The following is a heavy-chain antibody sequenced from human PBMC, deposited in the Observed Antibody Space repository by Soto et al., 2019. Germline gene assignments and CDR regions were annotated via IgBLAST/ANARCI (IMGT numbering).Heavy chain of an antibody. CDR3: ARRTELLNWFDP. Sequence: GESLKISCKGSGYNFNTYWIGWVRQMPGKGLEWMGIIYPGDSDTRYSPSFQGQVTISADKSISTAYLQWSSLQASDTAMYNCARRTELLNWFDPWGQGTLVTVSS. V-gene: IGHV5-51*01. D-gene: IGHD1-7*01. J-gene: IGHJ5*02. CDR1: GYNFNTYW. CDR2: IYPGDSDT.